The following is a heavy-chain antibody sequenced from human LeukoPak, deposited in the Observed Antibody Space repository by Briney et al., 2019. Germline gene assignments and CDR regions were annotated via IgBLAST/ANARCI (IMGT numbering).Heavy chain of an antibody. Sequence: GSLRLSCVASGFAFDTHTMSWVRQAPGGGLEWVSSISSDDDTYYADSVTGRFTISRDNSQNTIYLQMNSPRAEDTAVYYCANRHWGQGTLVTVSS. CDR2: ISSDDDT. CDR3: ANRH. V-gene: IGHV3-23*01. J-gene: IGHJ4*02. CDR1: GFAFDTHT.